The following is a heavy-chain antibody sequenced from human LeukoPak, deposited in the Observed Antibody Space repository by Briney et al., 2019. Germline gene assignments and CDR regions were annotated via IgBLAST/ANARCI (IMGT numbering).Heavy chain of an antibody. CDR1: GFTFSNYG. CDR3: ARYCSSSSCSGGFDY. CDR2: ISYDGSNK. Sequence: PGGSLRLSCAASGFTFSNYGMHWVRQAPGKGLEWVALISYDGSNKYYADSVKGRFTISRDNSKNTLYLQMNTLRDEDTAVYYCARYCSSSSCSGGFDYWGHGTLVTVSS. D-gene: IGHD2-2*01. V-gene: IGHV3-30*03. J-gene: IGHJ4*01.